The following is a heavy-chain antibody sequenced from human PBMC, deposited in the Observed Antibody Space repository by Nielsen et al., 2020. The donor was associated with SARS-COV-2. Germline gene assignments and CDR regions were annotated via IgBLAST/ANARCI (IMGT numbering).Heavy chain of an antibody. CDR2: ISYDGSNK. V-gene: IGHV3-30*18. Sequence: GESLKISCAASGFTFSSYGMHWVRQAPGKGLEWVAVISYDGSNKYYADSVKGRFTISRDNSKNTLYLQMNSLRAEDTAVYYCAKDTIFGVGYYYMDVWGKGTTVTVSS. J-gene: IGHJ6*03. CDR3: AKDTIFGVGYYYMDV. D-gene: IGHD3-3*01. CDR1: GFTFSSYG.